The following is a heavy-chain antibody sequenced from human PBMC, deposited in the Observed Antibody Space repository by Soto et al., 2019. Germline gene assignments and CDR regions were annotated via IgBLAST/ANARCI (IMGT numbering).Heavy chain of an antibody. CDR3: ARVYTIFGVPISPGHYGMDV. Sequence: EVQLVESGGGLVKPGGSLRLSCAASGFTFSSYSMNWVRQAPGKGLEWVSSISSSSSYIYYADSVKGRFTISRDNAKNSRYLQMNSLRAEDTAVYYCARVYTIFGVPISPGHYGMDVWGQGTTVTVSS. CDR1: GFTFSSYS. CDR2: ISSSSSYI. D-gene: IGHD3-3*01. J-gene: IGHJ6*02. V-gene: IGHV3-21*01.